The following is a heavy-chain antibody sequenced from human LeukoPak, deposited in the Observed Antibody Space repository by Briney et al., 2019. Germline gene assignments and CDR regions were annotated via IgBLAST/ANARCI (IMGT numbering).Heavy chain of an antibody. Sequence: SVKVSCKASGGTFSSYAISWVRQAPGQGLEWMGGIIPIFGTANYAQKFQGRVTITADESTSTAYMELSGLRSEDTAVYYCASLLNSGSYWENYWGQGTLVTGSS. J-gene: IGHJ4*02. CDR2: IIPIFGTA. CDR3: ASLLNSGSYWENY. CDR1: GGTFSSYA. V-gene: IGHV1-69*13. D-gene: IGHD1-26*01.